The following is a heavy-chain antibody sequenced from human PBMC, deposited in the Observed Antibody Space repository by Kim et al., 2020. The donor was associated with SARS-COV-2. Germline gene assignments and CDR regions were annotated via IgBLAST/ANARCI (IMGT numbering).Heavy chain of an antibody. V-gene: IGHV3-53*01. J-gene: IGHJ4*02. D-gene: IGHD6-19*01. Sequence: ADTGTGRFTISRDHSKNTLYLQMNSLRAEDTAVYYCARGYSSGWGGVFDYWGQGTLVTVSS. CDR3: ARGYSSGWGGVFDY.